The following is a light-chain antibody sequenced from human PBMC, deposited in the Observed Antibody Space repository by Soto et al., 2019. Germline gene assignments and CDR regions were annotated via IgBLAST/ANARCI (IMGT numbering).Light chain of an antibody. CDR1: SGHSSYA. CDR3: QTWGTGIV. CDR2: LNSDGSH. V-gene: IGLV4-69*01. J-gene: IGLJ3*02. Sequence: QSVLTQSPSVSASLGASVKLTCTLSSGHSSYAIAWHQQQSEKGPRFLMKLNSDGSHNKGDGIPDRFSGSSSGTERYLTISNLQSEDEADYYCQTWGTGIVFGGGTQLTVL.